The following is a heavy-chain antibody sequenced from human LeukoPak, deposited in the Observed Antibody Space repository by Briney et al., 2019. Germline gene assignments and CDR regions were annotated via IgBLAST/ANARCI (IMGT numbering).Heavy chain of an antibody. CDR3: ARDEETMVRGVRSPYYYGMDV. J-gene: IGHJ6*02. D-gene: IGHD3-10*01. Sequence: GGSLRLSCAASGFTFSGYAMHWVRQAPGKGLEWVAVISYDGSNKYYADSVKGRFTISRDNSKNTLYLQMNSLRAEDTAVYYCARDEETMVRGVRSPYYYGMDVWGQGTTVTVSS. CDR1: GFTFSGYA. CDR2: ISYDGSNK. V-gene: IGHV3-30*04.